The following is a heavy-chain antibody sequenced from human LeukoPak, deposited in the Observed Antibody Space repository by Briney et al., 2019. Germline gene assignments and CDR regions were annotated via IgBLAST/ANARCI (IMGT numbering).Heavy chain of an antibody. J-gene: IGHJ4*02. CDR2: IYYSGTT. CDR3: ARGVYIAAAQYAY. V-gene: IGHV4-59*01. Sequence: SETLSLTCTASGGSISSYYWSWIRQPPGKGLEWIGYIYYSGTTNYNPSLKSRVTISVDTSKNQFSLKLSSVTAADTAVYYCARGVYIAAAQYAYWGQGTLVTVSS. D-gene: IGHD6-13*01. CDR1: GGSISSYY.